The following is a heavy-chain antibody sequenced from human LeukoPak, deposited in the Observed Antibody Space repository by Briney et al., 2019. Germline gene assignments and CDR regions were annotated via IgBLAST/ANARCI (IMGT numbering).Heavy chain of an antibody. CDR2: ISGSGGNT. CDR1: GITLSNYG. J-gene: IGHJ4*02. CDR3: AKRGVVIRVILVGFHKEAYYFDS. Sequence: GWSLRLSCAVSGITLSNYGMSWVRQAPGKGLQWVAGISGSGGNTNYADSVKGRFTISRDNRKNTLYLQMNSLRAEDTAVYFYAKRGVVIRVILVGFHKEAYYFDSWGQGALVTVSS. V-gene: IGHV3-23*01. D-gene: IGHD3-22*01.